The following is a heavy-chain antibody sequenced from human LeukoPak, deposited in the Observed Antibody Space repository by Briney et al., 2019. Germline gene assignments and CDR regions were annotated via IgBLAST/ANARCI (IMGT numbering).Heavy chain of an antibody. CDR2: IYTSGST. Sequence: PSETLSLTCTVSGGSISSYYWSWIRQPAGKGLEWIGRIYTSGSTNYNPSLKSRVTMSVDTSKNQFSLKLSSVTAADTAVYYCAVRTWVRGWYDLDYWGQGTLVTVSS. V-gene: IGHV4-4*07. CDR3: AVRTWVRGWYDLDY. J-gene: IGHJ4*02. CDR1: GGSISSYY. D-gene: IGHD6-19*01.